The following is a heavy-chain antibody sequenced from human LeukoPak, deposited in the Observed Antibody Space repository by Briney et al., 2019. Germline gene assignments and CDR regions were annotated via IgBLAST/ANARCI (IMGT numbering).Heavy chain of an antibody. CDR1: GGSFSGYY. Sequence: LETLSLTCAVYGGSFSGYYWSWIRQPPGKGLEWIGEINHSGSTNYNPSLKSRVTISVDTSKNQFSLKLSSVTAADTAVYYCARLAQYYYGSGSYPLSAYYYYGMDVWGQGTTVTVSS. V-gene: IGHV4-34*01. D-gene: IGHD3-10*01. CDR3: ARLAQYYYGSGSYPLSAYYYYGMDV. CDR2: INHSGST. J-gene: IGHJ6*02.